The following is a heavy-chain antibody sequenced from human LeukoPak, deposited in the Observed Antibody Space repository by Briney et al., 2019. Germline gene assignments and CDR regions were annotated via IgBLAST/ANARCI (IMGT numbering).Heavy chain of an antibody. Sequence: PSETLSLTCTVSGGSISSYYWSWIRQPPGKGLEWIGYIYYSGSTNYNPSLKSRVTISVDTSKNQFSLKLSSVTAADTAVYYCARGLWSGELWYFDYWGQGTLVTVSS. V-gene: IGHV4-59*01. J-gene: IGHJ4*02. CDR2: IYYSGST. D-gene: IGHD3-10*01. CDR1: GGSISSYY. CDR3: ARGLWSGELWYFDY.